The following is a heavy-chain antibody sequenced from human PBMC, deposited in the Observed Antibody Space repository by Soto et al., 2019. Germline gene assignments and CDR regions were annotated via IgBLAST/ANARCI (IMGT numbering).Heavy chain of an antibody. J-gene: IGHJ4*02. CDR3: ASRSSGWYFDY. CDR1: GFTFSSYA. Sequence: EVQLLESGGGLVQPGGSQRLSCAASGFTFSSYAMNWVRQAPGKGLEWVSVISGSGDSTYYADSVKGRFTISRDNSKNTLYLQMNSLRAEDTAVYYCASRSSGWYFDYWGQGTLITVSS. V-gene: IGHV3-23*01. CDR2: ISGSGDST. D-gene: IGHD6-19*01.